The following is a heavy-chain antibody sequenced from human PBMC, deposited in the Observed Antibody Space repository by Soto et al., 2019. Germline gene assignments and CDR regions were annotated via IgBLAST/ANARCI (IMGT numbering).Heavy chain of an antibody. CDR2: IKSKTDGGTT. D-gene: IGHD6-19*01. CDR3: TTDREQWLVEVDDAFDI. Sequence: GGSLRLSCAASGFTFSNAWMSWVRQAPGKGLEWVGRIKSKTDGGTTDYAAPVKGRFTISRDDSKNTLYLQMNSLKTEDTAVYYCTTDREQWLVEVDDAFDIWGQGTMVTVSS. J-gene: IGHJ3*02. V-gene: IGHV3-15*01. CDR1: GFTFSNAW.